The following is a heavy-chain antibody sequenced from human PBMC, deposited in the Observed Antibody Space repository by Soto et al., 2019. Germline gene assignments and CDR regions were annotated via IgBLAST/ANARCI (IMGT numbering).Heavy chain of an antibody. V-gene: IGHV3-30*18. D-gene: IGHD4-17*01. Sequence: QVQLVESGGGVVQPGRSLRLSCAASGFTFSSYGMHWVRQAPGKGLEWVAVISYDGSNKYYADSVKGRFTISRDNSKNTLYLQMNSLSAEDTAVYYCAKALDYGDYVFGYWGQGTLVTVSS. CDR2: ISYDGSNK. CDR3: AKALDYGDYVFGY. CDR1: GFTFSSYG. J-gene: IGHJ4*02.